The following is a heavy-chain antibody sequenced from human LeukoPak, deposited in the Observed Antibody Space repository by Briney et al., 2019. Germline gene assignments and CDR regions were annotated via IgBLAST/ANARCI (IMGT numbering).Heavy chain of an antibody. CDR2: INPSGGST. J-gene: IGHJ4*02. V-gene: IGHV1-46*01. CDR3: ARGELELPVY. CDR1: GYTFTSYY. Sequence: ASVKVSCKASGYTFTSYYMHWVRQAPGQGLEWMGIINPSGGSTSYAQKFQGRVTITADESTSTAYMELSSLRSEDTAVYYCARGELELPVYWGQGTLVTVSS. D-gene: IGHD1-7*01.